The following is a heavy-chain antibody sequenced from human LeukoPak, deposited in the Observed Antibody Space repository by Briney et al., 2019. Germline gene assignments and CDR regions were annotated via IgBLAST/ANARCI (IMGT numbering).Heavy chain of an antibody. CDR2: IYYSGST. CDR3: ARHVGYCSSTSCYSRSGRAFDI. Sequence: SETLSLTCTVSGGSISSYYWGWIRQPPGKGLEWIGYIYYSGSTNYNPSLKSRVTISVDTSKNQFSLKLSSVTAADTAVYYCARHVGYCSSTSCYSRSGRAFDIWGQGTMVTVSS. V-gene: IGHV4-59*08. CDR1: GGSISSYY. D-gene: IGHD2-2*02. J-gene: IGHJ3*02.